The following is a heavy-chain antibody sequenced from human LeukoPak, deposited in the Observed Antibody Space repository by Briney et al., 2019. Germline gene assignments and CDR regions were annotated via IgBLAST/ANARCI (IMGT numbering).Heavy chain of an antibody. V-gene: IGHV4-38-2*02. CDR1: GYSISNGYY. CDR3: ARDPYSDSSGWLPNETLVWFDP. J-gene: IGHJ5*02. D-gene: IGHD6-19*01. CDR2: IYHNGRT. Sequence: MPSETLSLTCTVSGYSISNGYYWGWIRQPPGKGLEWIGSIYHNGRTYYNPSLKSRVTISVDTSKSQFSLKLSSVTAADTAVYYCARDPYSDSSGWLPNETLVWFDPWGQGTLVTVSS.